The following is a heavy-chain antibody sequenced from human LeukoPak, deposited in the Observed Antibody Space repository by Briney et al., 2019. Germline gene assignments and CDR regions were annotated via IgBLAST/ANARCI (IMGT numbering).Heavy chain of an antibody. Sequence: WESLRLSCAASGFTFSSYWMHWVRHAPGQGLVLVSRINSDGSSTSYADSVKGRCTISRDNAKNTLYLQMTSLRVEDTAVYYCARCTTGRTFGSLREIKRSREIDYWGQGTLVTVSS. CDR3: ARCTTGRTFGSLREIKRSREIDY. CDR1: GFTFSSYW. J-gene: IGHJ4*02. D-gene: IGHD1-1*01. CDR2: INSDGSST. V-gene: IGHV3-74*01.